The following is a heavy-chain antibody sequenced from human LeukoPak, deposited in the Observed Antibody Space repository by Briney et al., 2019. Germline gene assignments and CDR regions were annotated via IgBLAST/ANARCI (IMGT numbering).Heavy chain of an antibody. V-gene: IGHV3-33*06. CDR3: AKDRTEYYYDSSGYYIDY. J-gene: IGHJ4*02. CDR2: IWYDGSNK. CDR1: GFTFSGNG. D-gene: IGHD3-22*01. Sequence: GVLLWRSCLACGFTFSGNGVDWVGQGPGKRIKWVAVIWYDGSNKYYADSVKGRFTISRDNSKNTLYLQMNSLRAEDTAVYYCAKDRTEYYYDSSGYYIDYWGQGTLVTVSS.